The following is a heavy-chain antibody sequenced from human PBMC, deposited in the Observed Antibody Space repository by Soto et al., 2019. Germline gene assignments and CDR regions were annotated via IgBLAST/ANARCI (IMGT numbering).Heavy chain of an antibody. CDR3: ARNGYDSGWFFFDP. Sequence: XATLSLTCSLSGGAINGDYGSWIWQPPGKGLEWIGFVSYSGSTDYHPSLKSRVTISIDTSKNQFSLKMISVTAADTAVYYCARNGYDSGWFFFDPWGQGALVTVSS. D-gene: IGHD6-19*01. CDR1: GGAINGDY. J-gene: IGHJ5*02. V-gene: IGHV4-59*01. CDR2: VSYSGST.